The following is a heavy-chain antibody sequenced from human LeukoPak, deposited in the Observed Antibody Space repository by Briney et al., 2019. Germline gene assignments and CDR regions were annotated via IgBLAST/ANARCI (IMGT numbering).Heavy chain of an antibody. J-gene: IGHJ4*02. V-gene: IGHV1-69*04. D-gene: IGHD6-19*01. CDR2: IIPILGIA. Sequence: GASVKVSCKASGGTFSSYAISWVRQAPGQGLEWMGRIIPILGIANYAQKFQGRVTITADKSTSTAYMELSSLRSEDTAVYYCASLYSSGWSLDYWGQGTLVTVSS. CDR1: GGTFSSYA. CDR3: ASLYSSGWSLDY.